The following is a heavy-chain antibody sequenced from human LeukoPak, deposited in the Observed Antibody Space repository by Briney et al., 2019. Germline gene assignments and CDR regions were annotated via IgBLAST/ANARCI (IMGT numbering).Heavy chain of an antibody. CDR2: IGSTSSYI. V-gene: IGHV3-21*01. CDR1: GFTFSISS. J-gene: IGHJ4*02. D-gene: IGHD4-17*01. Sequence: PGVSLRLSCAASGFTFSISSMTWVRDAPGKGLEWVSSIGSTSSYISYADSLKGRFTTSRADAKNSLYLQMNSLTAEDTAEYYCARAIPRDYGAGRTGPEWGRGTLVTASS. CDR3: ARAIPRDYGAGRTGPE.